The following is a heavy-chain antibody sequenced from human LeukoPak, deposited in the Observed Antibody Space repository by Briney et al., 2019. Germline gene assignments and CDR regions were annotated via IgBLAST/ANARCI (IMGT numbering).Heavy chain of an antibody. CDR3: ARWLELMRNFDW. CDR2: IKQDGSEK. CDR1: GFTFSSYC. J-gene: IGHJ4*02. V-gene: IGHV3-7*01. D-gene: IGHD5-24*01. Sequence: GGSLRLSCAASGFTFSSYCMSWVRQAPGKGLEWVANIKQDGSEKYYVDSVKGRFTISRDNAKNSLYLQMNSLRAEDTAVYYCARWLELMRNFDWWGQGTLVTVSS.